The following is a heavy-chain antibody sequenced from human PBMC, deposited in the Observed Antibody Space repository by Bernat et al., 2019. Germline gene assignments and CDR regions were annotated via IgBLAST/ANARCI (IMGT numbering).Heavy chain of an antibody. V-gene: IGHV4-34*01. Sequence: QVQLQLCGAGLLKPSQTLSLTCAVYVGSFSGFYWSWIRQPPGKGLEWSGEINHSGSTNYNPSLKSRVTISVDTSKNQFSLKLSFVTAADTAVYYCAGGGSSGGSNDYWGQGTLVTVS. J-gene: IGHJ4*02. D-gene: IGHD6-19*01. CDR2: INHSGST. CDR3: AGGGSSGGSNDY. CDR1: VGSFSGFY.